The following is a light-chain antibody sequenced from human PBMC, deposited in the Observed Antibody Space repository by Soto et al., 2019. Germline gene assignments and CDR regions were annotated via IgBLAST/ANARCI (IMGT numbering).Light chain of an antibody. J-gene: IGLJ3*02. Sequence: QSALTQPASVSGSPGQSITISCTGTSSDVGGYNYVSWFQQHPGKVPKLIIYEVSHRPSGVSDRFSGSKSGSTASLTISGLQTEYEADYYCTSFTNSYTWVFGGGTKLTVL. CDR2: EVS. CDR1: SSDVGGYNY. V-gene: IGLV2-14*01. CDR3: TSFTNSYTWV.